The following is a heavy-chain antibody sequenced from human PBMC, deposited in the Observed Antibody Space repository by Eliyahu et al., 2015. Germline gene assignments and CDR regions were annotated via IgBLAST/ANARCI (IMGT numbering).Heavy chain of an antibody. CDR1: GGXFSSYA. CDR2: TIPIFGTA. CDR3: AREEYYYDSSGYYKNYYYYYGMDV. D-gene: IGHD3-22*01. J-gene: IGHJ6*02. V-gene: IGHV1-69*06. Sequence: QVQLVQSGAEVKKPGSSVKVSCKASGGXFSSYAXSWVRXAPGQGLEWMGGTIPIFGTANYAQKFQGRVTITADKSTSTAYMELSSLRSEDTAVYYCAREEYYYDSSGYYKNYYYYYGMDVWGQGTTVTVSS.